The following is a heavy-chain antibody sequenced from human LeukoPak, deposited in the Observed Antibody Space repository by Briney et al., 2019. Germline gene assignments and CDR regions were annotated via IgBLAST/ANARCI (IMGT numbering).Heavy chain of an antibody. CDR2: ISYDGSNK. Sequence: GGSLRLSCVASGFTFSAYCMHWVRQAPGKGLEWVAVISYDGSNKYYADSVKGRFTISRDNSKNTLYLQMNSLRAEDTAVYYCARGRAYYYYYMDVWGKGTTVTVSS. CDR3: ARGRAYYYYYMDV. J-gene: IGHJ6*03. CDR1: GFTFSAYC. V-gene: IGHV3-30*05.